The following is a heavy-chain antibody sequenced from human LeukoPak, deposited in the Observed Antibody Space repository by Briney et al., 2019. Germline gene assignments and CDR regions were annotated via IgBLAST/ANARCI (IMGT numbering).Heavy chain of an antibody. Sequence: GGSLRLSCAASGFTFSKVWMTWVRQAPGKGLEWVSAISGSGGSTYYADSVKGRFTISRDNSKNTLYLQMNSLRAEDTAVYYCAKHEYYYYMDVWGKGTTVTVSS. CDR2: ISGSGGST. CDR3: AKHEYYYYMDV. CDR1: GFTFSKVW. V-gene: IGHV3-23*01. J-gene: IGHJ6*03.